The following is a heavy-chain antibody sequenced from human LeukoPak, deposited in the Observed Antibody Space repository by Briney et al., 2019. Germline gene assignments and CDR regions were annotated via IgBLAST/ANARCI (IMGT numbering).Heavy chain of an antibody. CDR3: AKHYGDYDYFDY. Sequence: PGGSLKLSCAASGFSFSGSAMSWVRQAPGKGLEWVSAISGSGGSTYYADSVKGRFTISRDNSKNTLYLQMNSLRAEDTAVYYCAKHYGDYDYFDYWGQGTLVTVSS. CDR2: ISGSGGST. D-gene: IGHD4-17*01. J-gene: IGHJ4*02. CDR1: GFSFSGSA. V-gene: IGHV3-23*01.